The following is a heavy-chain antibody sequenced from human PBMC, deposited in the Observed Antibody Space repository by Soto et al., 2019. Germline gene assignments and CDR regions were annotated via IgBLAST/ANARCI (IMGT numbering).Heavy chain of an antibody. CDR3: AKDRRAGGNYGFYSDF. J-gene: IGHJ4*02. V-gene: IGHV3-23*01. Sequence: GGSLRLSCAASGLTFRSYGMTWVRRAPGKGLEWVSFSSATGSGTYYADSVKGRFTISRDNSKNTLYLQMTSLRADDTAVYYCAKDRRAGGNYGFYSDFWGQGALVTVSS. CDR1: GLTFRSYG. CDR2: SSATGSGT. D-gene: IGHD1-7*01.